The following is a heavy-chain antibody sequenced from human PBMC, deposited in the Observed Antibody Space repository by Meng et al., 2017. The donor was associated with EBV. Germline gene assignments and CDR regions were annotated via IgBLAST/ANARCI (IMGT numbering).Heavy chain of an antibody. D-gene: IGHD3-10*01. CDR2: FLPRLGAP. Sequence: QVNLVQSAVAGKKPGSSVKVSCTTSGGPFRYYAISWVRQAPGQGLEWLGGFLPRLGAPNYAQKFHGRVKITADESTSTHYMDLSSLRSEDTAIYYCASESGRGYTPNYWGQGTLVTVSS. CDR3: ASESGRGYTPNY. V-gene: IGHV1-69*01. J-gene: IGHJ4*02. CDR1: GGPFRYYA.